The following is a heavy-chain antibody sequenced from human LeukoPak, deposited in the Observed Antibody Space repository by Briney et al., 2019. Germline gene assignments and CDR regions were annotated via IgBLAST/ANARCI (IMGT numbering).Heavy chain of an antibody. CDR2: VSGSSGRT. CDR1: YSGIVCG. Sequence: PGGSLRLYPGVVVYSGIVCGRWSERQAPGKGLEWVSGVSGSSGRTYCADSVKGGLTISIDNSSSPLYLQMNSLRAEETAIYYCAKVHLGTLYVLRVKCWGKGTLVTVSS. D-gene: IGHD3-3*01. CDR3: AKVHLGTLYVLRVKC. V-gene: IGHV3-23*01. J-gene: IGHJ4*02.